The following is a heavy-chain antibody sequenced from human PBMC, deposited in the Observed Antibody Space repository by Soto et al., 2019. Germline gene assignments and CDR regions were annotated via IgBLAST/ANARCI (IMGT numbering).Heavy chain of an antibody. CDR2: VHHTGSD. Sequence: QVQLQESGPGLEDPSQTLSLTCTVASGSNSSGDYYWGWIRQPPGKGLEWIAYVHHTGSDYYERSLKSRAAISIDTSKKQFSLKLNSVTAADTAVYYCARSIVRGGWFDPWGQGTLVTVSS. V-gene: IGHV4-30-4*01. CDR1: SGSNSSGDYY. D-gene: IGHD3-10*01. CDR3: ARSIVRGGWFDP. J-gene: IGHJ5*02.